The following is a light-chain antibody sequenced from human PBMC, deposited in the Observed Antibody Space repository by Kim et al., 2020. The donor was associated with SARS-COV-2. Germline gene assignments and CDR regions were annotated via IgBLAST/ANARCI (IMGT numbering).Light chain of an antibody. V-gene: IGKV1-27*01. Sequence: SGLIGDRVTITCRTSQGISNYLAWYQQKPGKGPKLLIYAASTLQAGVPSRFSGSGAGTDFTLTISSLQPEDGATYYCQKYNSAPRTFGQGTKLEI. CDR2: AAS. J-gene: IGKJ2*02. CDR3: QKYNSAPRT. CDR1: QGISNY.